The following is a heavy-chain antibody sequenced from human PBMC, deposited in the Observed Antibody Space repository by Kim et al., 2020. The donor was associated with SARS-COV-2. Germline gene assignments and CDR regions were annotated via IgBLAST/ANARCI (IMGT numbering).Heavy chain of an antibody. J-gene: IGHJ5*02. D-gene: IGHD4-4*01. CDR3: ARVPFVAATTPSP. Sequence: ASVKVSCKASGHTFTGYYIYWVRQAPGQGLEWMGWINPNSGGTNYAQKFQGRVTMTSDTSISTAYMELSSLRSDDTAVYYWARVPFVAATTPSPWGQGTLVTVSS. V-gene: IGHV1-2*02. CDR1: GHTFTGYY. CDR2: INPNSGGT.